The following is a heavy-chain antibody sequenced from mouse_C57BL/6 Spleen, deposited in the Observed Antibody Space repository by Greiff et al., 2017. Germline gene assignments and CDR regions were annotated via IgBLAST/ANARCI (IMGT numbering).Heavy chain of an antibody. J-gene: IGHJ2*01. CDR3: ARGNYYGSSYYFDC. V-gene: IGHV1-69*01. D-gene: IGHD1-1*01. CDR2: IDPSDSYT. CDR1: GYTFTSYW. Sequence: VQLQQSGAELVMPGASVKLSCKASGYTFTSYWMHWVKQRPGQGLEWIGEIDPSDSYTNYNQKFKGKSTLTVDKSSSTAYMQLSSLTSEDSAVYYCARGNYYGSSYYFDCWGQGTTLTVSS.